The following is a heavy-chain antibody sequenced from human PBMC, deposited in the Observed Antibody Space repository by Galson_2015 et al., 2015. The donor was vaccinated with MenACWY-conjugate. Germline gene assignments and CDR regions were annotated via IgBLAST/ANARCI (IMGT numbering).Heavy chain of an antibody. CDR2: ISATSATI. V-gene: IGHV3-21*01. Sequence: SLRLSCAASGFTFSSFNMNWVRQAPGKGLEWVSSISATSATIYYADSVKGRFTISRDNAKNSLYLQMNSLRAEDTAVYYCARTAGSVPPWGLGTLVTVSS. CDR3: ARTAGSVPP. CDR1: GFTFSSFN. J-gene: IGHJ5*02. D-gene: IGHD6-13*01.